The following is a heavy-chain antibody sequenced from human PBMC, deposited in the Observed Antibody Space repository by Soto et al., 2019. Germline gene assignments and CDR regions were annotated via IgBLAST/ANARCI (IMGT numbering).Heavy chain of an antibody. CDR1: GYSCTSYW. J-gene: IGHJ4*01. CDR2: IYPSNSNT. Sequence: GESLKISCKGFGYSCTSYWIGWVRQMPGKGLEWMGIIYPSNSNTRYSPSFQGQVTISADTSISTVYLQWDSLKASDTAIYHCARESTGQFAYWGHGTQVPVSS. V-gene: IGHV5-51*01. CDR3: ARESTGQFAY. D-gene: IGHD2-2*01.